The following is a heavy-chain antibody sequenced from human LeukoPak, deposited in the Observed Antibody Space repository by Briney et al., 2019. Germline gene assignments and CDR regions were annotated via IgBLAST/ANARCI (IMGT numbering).Heavy chain of an antibody. CDR2: IYYSGST. J-gene: IGHJ4*02. D-gene: IGHD3-22*01. CDR1: GGSISSGGYY. Sequence: SETLSLTCTVSGGSISSGGYYWSWIRQHPGKGLEWIGYIYYSGSTYYNPSLKSRVTISVDTSKNQFSLKLSSVTAADTAVYYCAKLASKYYDSTDSRTPFDYWGQGTLVTVSS. V-gene: IGHV4-31*03. CDR3: AKLASKYYDSTDSRTPFDY.